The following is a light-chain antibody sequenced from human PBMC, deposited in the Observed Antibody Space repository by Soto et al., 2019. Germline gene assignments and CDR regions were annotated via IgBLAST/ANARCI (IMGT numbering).Light chain of an antibody. J-gene: IGLJ1*01. CDR1: SSDVGGYNS. CDR2: EAS. V-gene: IGLV2-14*01. Sequence: QSVLTQTASVSGSPGQSITISCTGTSSDVGGYNSVSWFQQHPSKAPKLIIYEASHRPSGVSIRFSGSKSGNTASLTISGLQAEDEADYYCNSYRHSTTLVFGTGTKVTVL. CDR3: NSYRHSTTLV.